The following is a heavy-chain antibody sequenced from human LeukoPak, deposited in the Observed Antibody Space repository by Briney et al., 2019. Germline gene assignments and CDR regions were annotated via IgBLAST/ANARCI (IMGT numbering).Heavy chain of an antibody. Sequence: PGGSLRLSCAASGFTFGIYWMSWVRQAPGKGLEWVANIKQDGSEKYYVDSVKGRFTISRDNAKNSLYLQMNSVRAEDTAVYYCARDLSEFDYWGQGTLVTVSS. CDR1: GFTFGIYW. J-gene: IGHJ4*02. CDR3: ARDLSEFDY. V-gene: IGHV3-7*01. CDR2: IKQDGSEK. D-gene: IGHD3-16*02.